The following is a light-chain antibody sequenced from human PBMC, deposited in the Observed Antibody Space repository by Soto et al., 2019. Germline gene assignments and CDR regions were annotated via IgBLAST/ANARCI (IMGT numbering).Light chain of an antibody. J-gene: IGLJ1*01. CDR3: SSHRASTTPYV. CDR1: SSDLGTYNY. V-gene: IGLV2-14*03. Sequence: QSVLTQPASVSGSPGQSITISCTETSSDLGTYNYVSWYQQHPGKAPKLLIYDVYSRPSGVSHRFSGSKSGNTASLTISGLQTEDEADYYCSSHRASTTPYVFGTGTKLTVL. CDR2: DVY.